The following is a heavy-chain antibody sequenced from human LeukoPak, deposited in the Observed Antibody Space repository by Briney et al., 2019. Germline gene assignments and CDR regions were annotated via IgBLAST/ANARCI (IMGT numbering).Heavy chain of an antibody. V-gene: IGHV4-30-2*01. J-gene: IGHJ4*02. CDR3: ARSVYCSGGNCYFDY. CDR2: IFHSGST. Sequence: SQTLSLTCVVSGGSISSDAYSWSWIWQPPGKGLEWIGYIFHSGSTFYNPSLQSRVTMSVDRSKNQFSLKLSSVTAADTAVYYCARSVYCSGGNCYFDYWGQGTLVTVSS. D-gene: IGHD2-15*01. CDR1: GGSISSDAYS.